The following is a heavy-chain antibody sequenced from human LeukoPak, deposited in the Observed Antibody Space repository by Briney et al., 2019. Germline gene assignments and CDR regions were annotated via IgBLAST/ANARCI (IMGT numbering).Heavy chain of an antibody. CDR1: GFTVSSNY. V-gene: IGHV3-53*01. J-gene: IGHJ6*02. Sequence: GGSLRLSCAASGFTVSSNYMSWVRQAPGKGLDWVSVIYSGGSTYYGDSVKGRFTISRDNYKNKLYLQIKSLRAEDTAVYYCAAGSDFDWPGYYYYYYGMDVWRQGTTVTVSS. D-gene: IGHD3-9*01. CDR3: AAGSDFDWPGYYYYYYGMDV. CDR2: IYSGGST.